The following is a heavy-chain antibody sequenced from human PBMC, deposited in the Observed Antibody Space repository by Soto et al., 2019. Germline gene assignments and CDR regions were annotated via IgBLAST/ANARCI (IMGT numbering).Heavy chain of an antibody. CDR2: IYWDDDK. CDR3: SHMESRVASYGLDV. Sequence: QITLKESGPTLVKPTQTLTLTCTFSGFSLDTSGVGVAWIRQPPGKALEWLTLIYWDDDKRYSPSLRSRLTPXKXTXXNRVVLTMTNMDPVDTATYYCSHMESRVASYGLDVWGQGTTVTVSS. V-gene: IGHV2-5*02. CDR1: GFSLDTSGVG. D-gene: IGHD3-3*01. J-gene: IGHJ6*02.